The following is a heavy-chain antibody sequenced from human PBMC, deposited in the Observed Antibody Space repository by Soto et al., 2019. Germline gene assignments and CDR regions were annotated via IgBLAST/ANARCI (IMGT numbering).Heavy chain of an antibody. CDR2: IWYDGSNK. CDR3: ARAHIGNYYYGMDV. V-gene: IGHV3-33*08. Sequence: GGSLRLSCAASGFDASVNYMTWVRQAPGKGLEWVAVIWYDGSNKYYADSVKGRFTISRDNSKNTLYLQMNSLRAEDTAVYYCARAHIGNYYYGMDVWGQGTTVTVSS. CDR1: GFDASVNY. J-gene: IGHJ6*02. D-gene: IGHD2-21*01.